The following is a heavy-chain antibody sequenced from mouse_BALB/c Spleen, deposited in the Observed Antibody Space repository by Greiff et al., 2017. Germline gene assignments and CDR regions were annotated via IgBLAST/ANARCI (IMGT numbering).Heavy chain of an antibody. CDR2: ISNGGGST. Sequence: EVKLVESGGGLVQPGGSLKLSCAASGFTFSSYTMSWVRQTPEKRLEWVAYISNGGGSTYYPDTVKGRFTISRDNAKNTLYLQMSSLKSEDTAMYYCATLLRLNWYFDVWGAGTTVTVSS. CDR3: ATLLRLNWYFDV. D-gene: IGHD1-2*01. V-gene: IGHV5-12-2*01. CDR1: GFTFSSYT. J-gene: IGHJ1*01.